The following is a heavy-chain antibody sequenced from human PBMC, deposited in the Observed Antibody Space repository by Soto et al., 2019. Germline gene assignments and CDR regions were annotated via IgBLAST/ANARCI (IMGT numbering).Heavy chain of an antibody. J-gene: IGHJ6*02. CDR3: ARGKGMEENYYYYGMDV. CDR2: INGGNGNT. D-gene: IGHD1-1*01. Sequence: ASVKVSCKASGYSFSTHSIHWARQAPGQGLEWMGWINGGNGNTKYSQKFRDRVTITRDASASTGYMELSSLRSEDTAVYYCARGKGMEENYYYYGMDVWGQGTLVTVSS. CDR1: GYSFSTHS. V-gene: IGHV1-3*01.